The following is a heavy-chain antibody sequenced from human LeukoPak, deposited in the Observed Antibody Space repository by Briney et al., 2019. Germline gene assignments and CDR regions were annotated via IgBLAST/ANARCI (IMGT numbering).Heavy chain of an antibody. J-gene: IGHJ4*02. CDR2: IIPIFGTA. CDR3: ARARGYSYGPFDY. Sequence: SVKVSCKASGGTFSSYAISRVRQAPGQGLEWMGGIIPIFGTANYAQKFQGRVTITADKSTSTAYMELSSLRSEDTAVYYCARARGYSYGPFDYWGQGTLVTVSS. V-gene: IGHV1-69*06. CDR1: GGTFSSYA. D-gene: IGHD5-18*01.